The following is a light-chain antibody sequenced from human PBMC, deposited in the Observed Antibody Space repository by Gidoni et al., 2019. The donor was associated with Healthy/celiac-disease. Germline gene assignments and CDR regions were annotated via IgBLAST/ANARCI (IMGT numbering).Light chain of an antibody. Sequence: QSVLTQPPSVSGAPGQRVTISCTGRSSNIGAGYDVLWYQQLPGTAPKLLIYGNSNRPSGVPDRFSGSKSGTSASLAITGLQAEDEADYYCQSYDSSLSGPVVFGGGTKLTVL. CDR3: QSYDSSLSGPVV. J-gene: IGLJ2*01. CDR1: SSNIGAGYD. CDR2: GNS. V-gene: IGLV1-40*01.